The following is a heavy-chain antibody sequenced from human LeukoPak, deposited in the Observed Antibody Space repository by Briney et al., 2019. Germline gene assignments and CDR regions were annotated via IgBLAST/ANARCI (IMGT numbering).Heavy chain of an antibody. J-gene: IGHJ6*03. CDR3: AKERGRRSYYVDYYYYMDA. CDR2: ISGSGAST. Sequence: PGGSLRLSCAASGFTFSSYAMSWVRQAPGQGLEWVSAISGSGASTYYADSVKGRFTVSRDNSKNTLYLQMNSLRTDDTAVYYCAKERGRRSYYVDYYYYMDAWGKGTTVTVSS. CDR1: GFTFSSYA. V-gene: IGHV3-23*01. D-gene: IGHD1-26*01.